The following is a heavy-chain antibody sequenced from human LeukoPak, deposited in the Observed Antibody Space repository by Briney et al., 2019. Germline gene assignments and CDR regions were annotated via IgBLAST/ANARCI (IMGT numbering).Heavy chain of an antibody. Sequence: GGSLRLSCAASGFTFRTYWMSWVRQAPGKGLEWVSSISSSSSYIYYADSVKGRFTISRDNAKNSLYLQMNSLRAADTAVYYCARGDGSYGYDYWGQGTLVTVSS. J-gene: IGHJ4*02. CDR2: ISSSSSYI. CDR1: GFTFRTYW. CDR3: ARGDGSYGYDY. D-gene: IGHD5-18*01. V-gene: IGHV3-21*01.